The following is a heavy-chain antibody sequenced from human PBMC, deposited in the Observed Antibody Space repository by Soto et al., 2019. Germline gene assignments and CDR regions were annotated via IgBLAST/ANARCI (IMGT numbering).Heavy chain of an antibody. CDR1: GFTFSSYA. J-gene: IGHJ6*02. CDR3: ARDNTPYYYGSGSYYYYGMDG. CDR2: ISYSGSTK. D-gene: IGHD3-10*01. V-gene: IGHV3-30-3*01. Sequence: PGGSLRLSCAASGFTFSSYAMHWVRQAPGKGLEWVATISYSGSTKYYADSVKGRFTISRENAKNTLYLQMNSLRDEDAAVYYCARDNTPYYYGSGSYYYYGMDGWGQGTTVTVSS.